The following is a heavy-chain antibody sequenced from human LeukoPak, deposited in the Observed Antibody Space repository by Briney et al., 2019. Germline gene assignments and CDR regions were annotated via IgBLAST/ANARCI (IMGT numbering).Heavy chain of an antibody. CDR2: ISYDGSNK. J-gene: IGHJ5*02. CDR1: GFTFSNYA. CDR3: AKDSRTYYYDFWSGYYYNWFDP. Sequence: GGSLRLSCAASGFTFSNYAMHWVRQAPGKGLEWVAVISYDGSNKYYADSVKGRFTISRDNSKNTLYLQMNSLRAEDTAVYYCAKDSRTYYYDFWSGYYYNWFDPWGQGTLVTVSS. D-gene: IGHD3-3*01. V-gene: IGHV3-30-3*01.